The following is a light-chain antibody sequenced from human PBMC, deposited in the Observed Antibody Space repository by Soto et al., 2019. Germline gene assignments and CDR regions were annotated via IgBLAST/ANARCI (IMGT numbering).Light chain of an antibody. Sequence: EIVLTQSPGTLSLSPGERATLSCRASQSVSSSYLAWYQQKPGQAPRLLIYGASSRATGIPDRFSGSGSGTDFTLTISRLAPEDFAVYYCQQYGSSPWTVGQGTKVDIK. J-gene: IGKJ1*01. CDR3: QQYGSSPWT. CDR2: GAS. V-gene: IGKV3-20*01. CDR1: QSVSSSY.